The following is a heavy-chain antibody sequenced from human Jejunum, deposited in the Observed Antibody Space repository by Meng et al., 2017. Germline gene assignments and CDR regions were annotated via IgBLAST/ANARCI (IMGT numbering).Heavy chain of an antibody. D-gene: IGHD6-25*01. CDR3: AKVHGFNYYHGMDV. CDR2: IRWDGRET. Sequence: EVQLVESGGVVVQPGGSLRLSGAVSGFTFDDYTMHWFRQPPGKGLEWVSLIRWDGRETYYADSVKGRFTISRDTSNSSLYLQMNSLRTEDTAFYYCAKVHGFNYYHGMDVWGQGTTVTVSS. V-gene: IGHV3-43*01. J-gene: IGHJ6*02. CDR1: GFTFDDYT.